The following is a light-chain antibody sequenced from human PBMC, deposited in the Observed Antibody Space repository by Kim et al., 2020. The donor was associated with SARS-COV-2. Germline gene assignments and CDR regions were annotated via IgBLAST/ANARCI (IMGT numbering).Light chain of an antibody. V-gene: IGKV1-33*01. CDR2: DAS. Sequence: IQMTQSPSSLSASVGDKVTISCRASQNINNYVNWYQQKPGKAPKLLIYDASNLETGVPSGFSGSGSGTDFTFIISNLQPEDIATYYCQQYHNLPFFGQGTRLEIK. CDR3: QQYHNLPF. J-gene: IGKJ5*01. CDR1: QNINNY.